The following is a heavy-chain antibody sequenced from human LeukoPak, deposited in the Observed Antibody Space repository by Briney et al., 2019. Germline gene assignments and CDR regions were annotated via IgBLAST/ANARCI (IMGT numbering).Heavy chain of an antibody. V-gene: IGHV4-59*01. CDR2: IYYSGST. J-gene: IGHJ5*02. CDR3: ARVFVGAPDWFDP. D-gene: IGHD3-9*01. Sequence: SETLSLTCTVSGGSISSYYWSWIRQPPGKGLEWIGYIYYSGSTNYNPSLKSRVTISVDTSKSQFSLKLSSVTAADTAVYYCARVFVGAPDWFDPWGQGTLVTVSS. CDR1: GGSISSYY.